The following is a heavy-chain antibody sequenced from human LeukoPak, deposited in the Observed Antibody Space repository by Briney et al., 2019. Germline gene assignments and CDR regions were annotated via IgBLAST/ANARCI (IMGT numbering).Heavy chain of an antibody. D-gene: IGHD6-19*01. J-gene: IGHJ4*02. V-gene: IGHV5-51*01. CDR3: ARVIAVAGTDFDY. Sequence: GESLKISCKGSGYSFTSYWIGWVRQMPGKGLEWLGIIYPGDSDTRYSPSFQGQVTISADKSISTAYLQWSSLKASDTAMYYCARVIAVAGTDFDYWGQGTLVTVSS. CDR2: IYPGDSDT. CDR1: GYSFTSYW.